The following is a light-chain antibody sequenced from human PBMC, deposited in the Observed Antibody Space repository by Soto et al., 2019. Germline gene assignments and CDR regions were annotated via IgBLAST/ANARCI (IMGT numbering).Light chain of an antibody. V-gene: IGLV2-14*01. J-gene: IGLJ1*01. Sequence: QSALTQPASVSGSPGQSITISCTGTSSDVGGYNYVSWYQQHPGKAPKLMIYDVSNRPSGVSTRFSGSKSGNTASLTISGGQADDEADYYCSSYTSSSLLVFGTGTKLTVL. CDR1: SSDVGGYNY. CDR2: DVS. CDR3: SSYTSSSLLV.